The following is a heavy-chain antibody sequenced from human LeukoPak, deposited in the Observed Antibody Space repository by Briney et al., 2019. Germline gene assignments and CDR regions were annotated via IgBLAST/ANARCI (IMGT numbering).Heavy chain of an antibody. Sequence: GGSLRLSCAASGFTFSSYWMSWVRQAPGKGLEWVANIKQDGSEKYYVDSVKGRFTISRYNAKNSLYLQMNSLRAEDTAVYYCARGSQFRGDYFDYWGQGTLVTVSS. D-gene: IGHD3-10*01. CDR3: ARGSQFRGDYFDY. V-gene: IGHV3-7*01. J-gene: IGHJ4*02. CDR2: IKQDGSEK. CDR1: GFTFSSYW.